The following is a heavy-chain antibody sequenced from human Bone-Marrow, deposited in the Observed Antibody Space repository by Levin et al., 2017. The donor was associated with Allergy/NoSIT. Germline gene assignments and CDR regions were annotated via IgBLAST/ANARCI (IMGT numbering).Heavy chain of an antibody. CDR2: IWYDGSNK. V-gene: IGHV3-33*01. CDR1: GFTFSSYG. D-gene: IGHD3-10*01. J-gene: IGHJ5*02. CDR3: ARDCNGGNYGSGNLWGNNWFDP. Sequence: GESLKISCAASGFTFSSYGMHWVRQAPGKGLEWVAVIWYDGSNKYYADSVKGRFTISRDNSKNTLYLQMNSLRAEDTAVYYCARDCNGGNYGSGNLWGNNWFDPWGQGTLVTVSS.